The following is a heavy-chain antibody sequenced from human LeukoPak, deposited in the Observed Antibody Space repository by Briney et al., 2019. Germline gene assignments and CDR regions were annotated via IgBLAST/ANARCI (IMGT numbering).Heavy chain of an antibody. CDR3: ARATVARDTASDY. J-gene: IGHJ4*02. CDR1: GFTFSSYS. D-gene: IGHD4-23*01. Sequence: KSGGSLRLSCAASGFTFSSYSMNWVRQAPGKGLEWVSSISSSSSYIYYADSMKGRFTISRDNAKNSLYLQMNSLRAEDTAVYYCARATVARDTASDYWGQGTLVTVSS. CDR2: ISSSSSYI. V-gene: IGHV3-21*01.